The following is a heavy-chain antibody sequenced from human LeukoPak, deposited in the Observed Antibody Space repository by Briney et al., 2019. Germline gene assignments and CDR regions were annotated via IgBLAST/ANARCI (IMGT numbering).Heavy chain of an antibody. Sequence: SETLSLTCTVSAGSISSSSYYWGWIRQPPGRGLDWFGRIYYSGSTYYNPSLKSRVTISVDTSKNQFSRKLSSVTAADTAVYYCARGFAVVVTAFDYWGQGTLVTVSS. V-gene: IGHV4-39*01. CDR2: IYYSGST. CDR3: ARGFAVVVTAFDY. J-gene: IGHJ4*02. CDR1: AGSISSSSYY. D-gene: IGHD3-22*01.